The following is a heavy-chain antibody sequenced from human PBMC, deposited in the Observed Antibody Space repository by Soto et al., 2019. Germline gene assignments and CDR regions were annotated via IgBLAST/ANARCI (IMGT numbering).Heavy chain of an antibody. CDR1: GFTFSSYG. D-gene: IGHD6-6*01. J-gene: IGHJ4*02. V-gene: IGHV3-33*01. CDR2: IWYDGSNK. Sequence: GGSLRLSCAASGFTFSSYGMHWVRQAPGKGLEWVAVIWYDGSNKYYADSVKGRFTISRDNSKNTLYLQMNSLRAEDTAVYYCARDGAARPYFDYWGQGTLVTVSS. CDR3: ARDGAARPYFDY.